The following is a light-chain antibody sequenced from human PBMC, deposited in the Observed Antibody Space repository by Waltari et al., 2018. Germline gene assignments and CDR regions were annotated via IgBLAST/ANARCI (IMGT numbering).Light chain of an antibody. J-gene: IGKJ2*01. CDR3: QQYHTLYT. Sequence: DIQMTQSPSTLSASVGDSVTITCRASQSISSWLAWYQQKPVKAPKLLIYKASSLERGVPSRFSGSGSGTEFTLTISSLQPDDFATYYCQQYHTLYTFGQGTKLEI. V-gene: IGKV1-5*03. CDR1: QSISSW. CDR2: KAS.